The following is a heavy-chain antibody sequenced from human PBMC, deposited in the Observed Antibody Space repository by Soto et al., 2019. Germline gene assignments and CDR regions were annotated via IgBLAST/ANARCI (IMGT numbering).Heavy chain of an antibody. CDR1: GFTFSSYS. Sequence: GGSLRLSCAASGFTFSSYSMNWARQAPGKGLEWVSSISSSSSYIYYADSVKGRFTISRDNAKNSLYLQMNSLRAEDTAVYYCARDGDHPAMDVWGQGTTVTVSS. CDR2: ISSSSSYI. V-gene: IGHV3-21*01. CDR3: ARDGDHPAMDV. J-gene: IGHJ6*02. D-gene: IGHD7-27*01.